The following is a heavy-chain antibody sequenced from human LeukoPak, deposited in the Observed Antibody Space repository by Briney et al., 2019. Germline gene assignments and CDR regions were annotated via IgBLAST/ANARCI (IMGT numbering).Heavy chain of an antibody. CDR3: AKVFCSSTSCHDAFDI. V-gene: IGHV3-30-3*01. CDR2: ISYDGSTK. J-gene: IGHJ3*02. CDR1: AFTFSTYA. Sequence: PGGSLRLSCAASAFTFSTYAIHWVRQAPGKGLQWVALISYDGSTKYYADSVKGRFTISRDNSKNTLYLQMNSLRAEDTAVYYCAKVFCSSTSCHDAFDIWGQGTMVTVSS. D-gene: IGHD2-2*01.